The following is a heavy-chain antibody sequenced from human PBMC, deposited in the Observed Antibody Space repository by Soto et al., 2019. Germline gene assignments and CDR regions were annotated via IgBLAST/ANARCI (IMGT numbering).Heavy chain of an antibody. J-gene: IGHJ4*02. CDR2: ISGSGGST. V-gene: IGHV3-23*01. D-gene: IGHD4-17*01. Sequence: PGGSLRLSCVASGFIFSNYAMNWVRQAPGKGLEWVSTISGSGGSTYYADSVKGRFTISRDSSKNTLWLQMNSLRAEDTAVYYCAKRLAATVTTHAFDYWGQGTLVTVSS. CDR1: GFIFSNYA. CDR3: AKRLAATVTTHAFDY.